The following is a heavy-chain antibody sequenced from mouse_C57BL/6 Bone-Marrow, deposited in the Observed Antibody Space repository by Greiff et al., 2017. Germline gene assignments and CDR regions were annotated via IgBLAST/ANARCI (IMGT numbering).Heavy chain of an antibody. J-gene: IGHJ3*01. CDR1: GYTFTSYW. CDR3: ARRGVTTPLAY. V-gene: IGHV1-69*01. CDR2: IDTSDSYT. D-gene: IGHD2-2*01. Sequence: QVQLQQPGAELVMPGASVKLSCKASGYTFTSYWMHWVKQRPGQGLEWIGEIDTSDSYTNYNQKFKGKSTLTVDKSSSTAYMQLSSLTSEDSAVYYCARRGVTTPLAYWGQGTLVTVSA.